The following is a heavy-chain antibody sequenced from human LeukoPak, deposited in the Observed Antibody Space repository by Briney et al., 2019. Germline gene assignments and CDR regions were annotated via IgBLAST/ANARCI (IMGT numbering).Heavy chain of an antibody. CDR2: ISGSGAST. CDR3: AKDQSRMGGSDPFDS. Sequence: PGGSLRLSCAASGFTFTNCAMTWVRQAPGKGLEWVSSISGSGASTYYAESVKGRFTISRDNSKNTVYLQMNSLSVEDTAVYYCAKDQSRMGGSDPFDSWGQGTLVTVSS. J-gene: IGHJ5*01. V-gene: IGHV3-23*01. CDR1: GFTFTNCA. D-gene: IGHD1-26*01.